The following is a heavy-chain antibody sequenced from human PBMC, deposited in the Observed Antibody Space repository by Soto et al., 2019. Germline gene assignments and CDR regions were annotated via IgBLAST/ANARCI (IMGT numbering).Heavy chain of an antibody. CDR2: IIPIFGTA. V-gene: IGHV1-69*13. CDR1: GGTFSSYA. Sequence: ASVKVSCKASGGTFSSYAISWVRQAPGQGLEWMGGIIPIFGTANYAQKFQGRVTITADESTSTAYMELSSLRSEDTAVYYCARDIRGWVRGVMDYYYGMDVWGQGTTVTVSS. J-gene: IGHJ6*02. D-gene: IGHD3-10*01. CDR3: ARDIRGWVRGVMDYYYGMDV.